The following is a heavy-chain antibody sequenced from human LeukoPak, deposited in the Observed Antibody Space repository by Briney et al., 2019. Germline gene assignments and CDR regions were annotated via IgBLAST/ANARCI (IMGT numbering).Heavy chain of an antibody. CDR3: ARVYTGDWFDP. Sequence: GGFLRLSCAASGFTVSSNYMTWVRQAPGKGLEWVSVIYSGGSTYYADSVKGRFTISRDNSKNTLYLQMNSLRAEDTAVYYCARVYTGDWFDPWGQGTLVTVSS. V-gene: IGHV3-66*01. CDR1: GFTVSSNY. J-gene: IGHJ5*02. D-gene: IGHD2-8*01. CDR2: IYSGGST.